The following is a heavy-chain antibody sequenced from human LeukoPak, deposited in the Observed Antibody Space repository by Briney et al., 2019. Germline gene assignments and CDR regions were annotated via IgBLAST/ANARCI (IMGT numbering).Heavy chain of an antibody. J-gene: IGHJ3*01. CDR3: AREPYYASGSYYPI. CDR2: IWYDGSNK. D-gene: IGHD3-10*01. CDR1: GFTFSRFG. V-gene: IGHV3-33*01. Sequence: GGSLRLSCAASGFTFSRFGMHWVRQAPGKGLEWVAVIWYDGSNKDYADSVKGRFTISRDNSKNTLFLQMNSLRADDTAVYYCAREPYYASGSYYPIWGQGTMVTVSS.